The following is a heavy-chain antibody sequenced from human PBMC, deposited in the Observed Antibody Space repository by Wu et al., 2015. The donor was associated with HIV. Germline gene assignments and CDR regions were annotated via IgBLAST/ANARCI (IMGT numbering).Heavy chain of an antibody. J-gene: IGHJ6*02. CDR2: ISAYNGNT. Sequence: QVQLVQSGAEVKKPGASVRVSCKASGGTFSKSAVSWVRQAPGQGLEWMGWISAYNGNTNYAQKFQGRVSMTTDTSTSTAYMDLRTLRSDDTAVYYCVRDQQWPPEYYHYYGMDVWGQGTTVTVSS. V-gene: IGHV1-18*01. CDR1: GGTFSKSA. CDR3: VRDQQWPPEYYHYYGMDV. D-gene: IGHD6-19*01.